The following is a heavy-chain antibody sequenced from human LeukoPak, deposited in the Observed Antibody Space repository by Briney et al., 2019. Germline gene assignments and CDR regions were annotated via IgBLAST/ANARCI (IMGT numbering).Heavy chain of an antibody. CDR1: GLTFSSYR. CDR2: ISSSSSYI. D-gene: IGHD3-16*01. J-gene: IGHJ5*02. V-gene: IGHV3-21*01. CDR3: ASGQYDYVWGSYTTNWFDP. Sequence: PGGSLRLSCAGSGLTFSSYRMTWVRQAPGKGLEWVSSISSSSSYIYYADSVKGRLTISRDNAKNSLYLQMNSLRAEDTAVYYCASGQYDYVWGSYTTNWFDPWGQGTLVTVSS.